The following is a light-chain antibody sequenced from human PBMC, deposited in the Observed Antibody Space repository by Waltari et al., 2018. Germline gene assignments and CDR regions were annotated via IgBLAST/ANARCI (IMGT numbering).Light chain of an antibody. CDR3: QQYHIWWT. J-gene: IGKJ1*01. CDR1: QSVRSN. V-gene: IGKV3-15*01. Sequence: EIVMTQSPATLAVSAGERTTHSCRASQSVRSNLAWYQQKPGQPPRLLIDEASTRATGIPSRFSGSGWGTEFTLTINSLQSEDLAIYYCQQYHIWWTFGQGTKVEIK. CDR2: EAS.